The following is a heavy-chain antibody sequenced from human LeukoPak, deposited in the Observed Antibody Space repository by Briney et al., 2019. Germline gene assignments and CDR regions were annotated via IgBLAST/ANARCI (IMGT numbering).Heavy chain of an antibody. CDR2: IIPILGIA. CDR3: ARGSSTLADY. D-gene: IGHD4-17*01. J-gene: IGHJ4*02. CDR1: GGTFSSYA. V-gene: IGHV1-69*04. Sequence: PVASVKVSCKASGGTFSSYAISWVRQAPGQGLEWVGRIIPILGIADYAQTFQGRVTITADKPTSTAYMELSSLRSEDTAVYYCARGSSTLADYWGQGTLVTVSS.